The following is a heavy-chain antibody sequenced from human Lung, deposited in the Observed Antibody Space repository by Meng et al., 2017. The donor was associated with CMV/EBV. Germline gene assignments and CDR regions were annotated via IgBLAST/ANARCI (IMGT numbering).Heavy chain of an antibody. CDR1: GGSFSGYY. D-gene: IGHD2-8*01. CDR3: ARGEVARGYCTNGVCYSPRGYYYYGMDV. CDR2: INHSGST. J-gene: IGHJ6*02. V-gene: IGHV4-34*01. Sequence: SXTXXLTXXVYGGSFSGYYSSWIRQPPGKGLEWIGEINHSGSTNYNPSLKSRVTISVDTSKNQFSLKLSSVTAADTAVYYCARGEVARGYCTNGVCYSPRGYYYYGMDVWGQGXTVTVSS.